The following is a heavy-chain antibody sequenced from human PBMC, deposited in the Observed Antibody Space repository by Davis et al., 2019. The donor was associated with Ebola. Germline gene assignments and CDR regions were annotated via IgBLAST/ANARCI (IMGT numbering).Heavy chain of an antibody. V-gene: IGHV3-74*01. CDR2: INSDGSTT. D-gene: IGHD1-14*01. J-gene: IGHJ3*02. Sequence: GESLKISCAASRFTFSDSWMHWVRQVPGKGLVWVARINSDGSTTHYADSVKGRFTISRDNAKNTLYLQMNSLRDDDTAVYYCTRGVDTTGASWSDALDIWGQGTMVTVSS. CDR3: TRGVDTTGASWSDALDI. CDR1: RFTFSDSW.